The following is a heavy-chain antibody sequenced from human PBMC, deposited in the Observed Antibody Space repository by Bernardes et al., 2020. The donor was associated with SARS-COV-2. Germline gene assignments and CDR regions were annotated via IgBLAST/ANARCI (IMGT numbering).Heavy chain of an antibody. Sequence: SETLSLTCTVSGGSISSSSYYWGWIRQPPGKGLEWIGSIYYSGSTYYNPSLKSRVTISVDTSKNQFSLKLSSVTAADTAVYYCARLEVGWSHQFDYWGQGTLVTVSS. CDR2: IYYSGST. D-gene: IGHD6-19*01. J-gene: IGHJ4*02. CDR1: GGSISSSSYY. V-gene: IGHV4-39*01. CDR3: ARLEVGWSHQFDY.